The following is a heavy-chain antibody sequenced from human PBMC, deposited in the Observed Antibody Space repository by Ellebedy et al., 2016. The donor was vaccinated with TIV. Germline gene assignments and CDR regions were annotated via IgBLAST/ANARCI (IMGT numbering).Heavy chain of an antibody. CDR1: GDSVSSNSAA. J-gene: IGHJ5*02. D-gene: IGHD2-2*01. V-gene: IGHV6-1*01. CDR3: ARDRCSSTSCYFWFDP. CDR2: TYYRSKWYN. Sequence: MPSETLSLTCAISGDSVSSNSAAWNWIRQSPSRGLEWLGRTYYRSKWYNDYAVSVKSRITINPDTSKNQFSLQLNSVTPEDTAVYYCARDRCSSTSCYFWFDPWGQGTLVTVSS.